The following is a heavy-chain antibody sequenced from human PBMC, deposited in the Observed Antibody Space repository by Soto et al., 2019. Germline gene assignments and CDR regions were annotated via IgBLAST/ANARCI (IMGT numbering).Heavy chain of an antibody. CDR2: TYYRSKWYN. V-gene: IGHV6-1*01. J-gene: IGHJ5*02. CDR3: ARHSSSTYRFDP. Sequence: SQTLSLTCAISGDSVSSNSAAWNWIRQSPSRGLEWLGRTYYRSKWYNDYAVSVKSRITINLDTSKNQFSLKLNSVTAADTAVYYCARHSSSTYRFDPWGQGTLVTVSS. D-gene: IGHD6-6*01. CDR1: GDSVSSNSAA.